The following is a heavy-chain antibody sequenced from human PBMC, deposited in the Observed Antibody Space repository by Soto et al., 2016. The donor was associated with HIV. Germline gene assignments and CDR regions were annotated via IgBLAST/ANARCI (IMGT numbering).Heavy chain of an antibody. CDR2: ILPNTGGT. J-gene: IGHJ4*02. Sequence: QVQLVQSGTEIKKPGSSVKVSCRVSGGTFSRYATSWVRQAPGQGLEWMGWILPNTGGTKYAQNLQGRVTMTRNTSISTAYMEVTGLRSDDTAVYYCVSYGYWGQGTLVTVSS. CDR1: GGTFSRYA. CDR3: VSYGY. V-gene: IGHV1-2*02. D-gene: IGHD3-16*01.